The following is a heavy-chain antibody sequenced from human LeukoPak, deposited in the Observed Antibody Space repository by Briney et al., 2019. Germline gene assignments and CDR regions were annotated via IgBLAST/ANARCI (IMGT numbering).Heavy chain of an antibody. CDR3: AKVGIAAPRVDY. Sequence: GGSLKLSCEVAGFPFTIYNMEWVGRTPGRELEGFAYISGRGTDIAYADSVKGRFTISRDNSKNTLYLQMNSLRAEDTAVYYCAKVGIAAPRVDYWGQGTMVTVSS. CDR1: GFPFTIYN. J-gene: IGHJ4*02. V-gene: IGHV3-21*05. CDR2: ISGRGTDI. D-gene: IGHD6-6*01.